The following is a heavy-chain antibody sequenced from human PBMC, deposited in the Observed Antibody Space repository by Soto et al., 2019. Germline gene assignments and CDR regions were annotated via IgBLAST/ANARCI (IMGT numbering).Heavy chain of an antibody. CDR3: VKDPNWEWGY. Sequence: GGSLRLSCAASGLTFSTYDMNWVRQPPGKGLEYVANINGPATSTSYADAVKGRFTISRDNSKDTLYLELNSLRVEDTAVYYCVKDPNWEWGYWGQGTLVTVSS. D-gene: IGHD1-1*01. CDR2: INGPATST. J-gene: IGHJ4*02. CDR1: GLTFSTYD. V-gene: IGHV3-23*01.